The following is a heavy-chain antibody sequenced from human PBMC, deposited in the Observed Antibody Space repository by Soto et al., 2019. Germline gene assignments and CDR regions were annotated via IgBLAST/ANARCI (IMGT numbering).Heavy chain of an antibody. D-gene: IGHD3-22*01. CDR3: ARGYDSSGYYTDY. J-gene: IGHJ4*02. Sequence: PGGSLRLSCAASGFTFSSYSMIWVRQAPGKGLEWVSYITSSSSTIHYADSVKGRFTISRDNAKNSLYLQMNSLRDEDTAVYYCARGYDSSGYYTDYWGQGTLVTVSS. V-gene: IGHV3-48*02. CDR1: GFTFSSYS. CDR2: ITSSSSTI.